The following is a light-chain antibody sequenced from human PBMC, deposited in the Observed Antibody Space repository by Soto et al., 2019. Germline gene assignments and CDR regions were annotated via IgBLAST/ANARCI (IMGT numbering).Light chain of an antibody. V-gene: IGKV3-20*01. CDR3: QQYGNSPT. CDR2: ETS. J-gene: IGKJ1*01. Sequence: IVLTQSPGTLSLSPGERATLSCRASQSVTAGYFAWYQQKPGQAPRLLIYETSSRTTGIPDRFSGSGSGTDFTLTISRLEPEDFAVYYCQQYGNSPTFGQGTKVEIK. CDR1: QSVTAGY.